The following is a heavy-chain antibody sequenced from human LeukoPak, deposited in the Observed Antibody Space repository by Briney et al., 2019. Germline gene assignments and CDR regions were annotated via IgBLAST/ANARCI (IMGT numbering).Heavy chain of an antibody. J-gene: IGHJ4*02. CDR3: ARDAGQQQLVRWYFDY. V-gene: IGHV3-30-3*01. CDR1: GFTFSSYA. Sequence: QAGGSLRLSCAASGFTFSSYAMHWVRQAPGKGLEWVAVISYDGSNKYYADSVKGRFTISRDNSKNTLYLQMNSLRAEDTAVYYCARDAGQQQLVRWYFDYWGQGTLVTVSS. CDR2: ISYDGSNK. D-gene: IGHD6-13*01.